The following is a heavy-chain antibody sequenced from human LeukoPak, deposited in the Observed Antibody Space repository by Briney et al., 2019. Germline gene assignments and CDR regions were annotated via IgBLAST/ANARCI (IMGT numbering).Heavy chain of an antibody. J-gene: IGHJ4*02. D-gene: IGHD1-14*01. CDR2: IRYDGNNK. Sequence: GGSLRLSCGASGFTFSNYGMLWVRQARGKGLEWVAFIRYDGNNKLYADSMKGRFTIYRDNSKHTLYLHINSLRAEDTAVYYCVKDNPLDYGGRETLLILPS. CDR1: GFTFSNYG. V-gene: IGHV3-30*02. CDR3: VKDNPLDY.